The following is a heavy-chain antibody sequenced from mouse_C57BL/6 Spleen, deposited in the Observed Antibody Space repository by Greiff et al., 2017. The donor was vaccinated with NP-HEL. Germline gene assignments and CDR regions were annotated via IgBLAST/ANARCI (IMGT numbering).Heavy chain of an antibody. CDR3: ARDSAGYYGLFDY. Sequence: VQLQQSGPELVKPGASVKISCKASGYTFTDYYMNWVKQSHGKSLEWIGDINPNNGGTSYNQKFKGKATLTVDKSSSTAYMELRSLTSEDSAVYYCARDSAGYYGLFDYWGQGTTLTVSS. J-gene: IGHJ2*01. V-gene: IGHV1-26*01. CDR1: GYTFTDYY. CDR2: INPNNGGT. D-gene: IGHD1-1*01.